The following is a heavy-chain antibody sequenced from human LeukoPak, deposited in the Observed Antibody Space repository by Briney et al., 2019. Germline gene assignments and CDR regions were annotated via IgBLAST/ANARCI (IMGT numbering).Heavy chain of an antibody. CDR1: GGSFSGYY. V-gene: IGHV4-34*01. D-gene: IGHD2-2*01. J-gene: IGHJ4*02. CDR3: RRLDCSSTSCYAPLDY. Sequence: PSETLSLTCAVYGGSFSGYYWSWIRQPPGKGLEWIGEINHNGSTNYNPSLKSRVTISVDTSKNQFSLKLSSVTAADTAVYYCRRLDCSSTSCYAPLDYWGQGTLVTVSS. CDR2: INHNGST.